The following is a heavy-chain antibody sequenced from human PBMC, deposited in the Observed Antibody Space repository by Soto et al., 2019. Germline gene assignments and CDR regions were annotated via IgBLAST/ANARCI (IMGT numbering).Heavy chain of an antibody. CDR1: GFTFSSYS. J-gene: IGHJ4*02. V-gene: IGHV3-21*01. CDR2: ISSSSSYI. Sequence: EVQLVESGGGLVKAGGSLRLSCAASGFTFSSYSMNWVRQAPGKGLEWVSSISSSSSYIYYADSVKGRFTISRDYAKNSLYLQMNSLRAEDTAVYYCARDSRGTTVTTVDYWGQGTLVTVSS. CDR3: ARDSRGTTVTTVDY. D-gene: IGHD4-17*01.